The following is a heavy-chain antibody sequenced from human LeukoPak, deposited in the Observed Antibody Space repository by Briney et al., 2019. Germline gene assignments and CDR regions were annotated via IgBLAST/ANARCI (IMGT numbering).Heavy chain of an antibody. V-gene: IGHV3-23*01. CDR2: ISGSGGST. CDR1: GFTFSSYA. Sequence: GGSQRLSCAASGFTFSSYAMSWVRQAPGKGLEWVSAISGSGGSTYYADSVKGRFTISRDNSKNTLYLQMNSLRAEDTAVYYCAKVSFEDIVVVVAAKQYYYYGMDVWGQGTTVTVSS. CDR3: AKVSFEDIVVVVAAKQYYYYGMDV. J-gene: IGHJ6*02. D-gene: IGHD2-15*01.